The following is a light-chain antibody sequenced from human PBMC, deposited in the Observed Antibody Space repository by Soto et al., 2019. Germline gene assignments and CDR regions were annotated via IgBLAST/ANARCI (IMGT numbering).Light chain of an antibody. Sequence: DIQMTQSPSSLSASEGDRVTITCQASQDISNYLNWYQQTPGRAPKLLIFDASNVETGVPSRFSGSGSGTDFTFTISSLQPEDIATYYCQQYEDLPLTFGGGTKVEIK. V-gene: IGKV1-33*01. CDR2: DAS. CDR1: QDISNY. CDR3: QQYEDLPLT. J-gene: IGKJ4*01.